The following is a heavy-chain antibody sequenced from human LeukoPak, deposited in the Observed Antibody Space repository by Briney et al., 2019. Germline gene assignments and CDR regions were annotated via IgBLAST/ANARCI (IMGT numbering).Heavy chain of an antibody. CDR3: ARVRVGFGATAYFDY. CDR1: GGSISSYY. Sequence: SETLSLTCTLSGGSISSYYWSWIRQPPGKGLEWIGYIYYSGSTNYNTSLKSRVNIPVEKSKKKFSLKMSSVTAADTAVYYCARVRVGFGATAYFDYWGQGTQVTVSS. D-gene: IGHD1-26*01. CDR2: IYYSGST. J-gene: IGHJ4*02. V-gene: IGHV4-59*01.